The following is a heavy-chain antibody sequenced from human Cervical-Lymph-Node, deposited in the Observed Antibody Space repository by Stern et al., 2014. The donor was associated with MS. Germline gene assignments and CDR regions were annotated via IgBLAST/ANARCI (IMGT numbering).Heavy chain of an antibody. D-gene: IGHD3-9*01. V-gene: IGHV1-69*01. CDR3: ARGWSYDILTGYSY. J-gene: IGHJ4*02. CDR2: IIPIFGRA. Sequence: VQLEESGAEVKKPGSSVKVSCKASGGTFSSYAIDWVRQAPGQGLEWMGGIIPIFGRANYAQKFQGRVTITADESTSTAYMELSSLRSEDTAVYYCARGWSYDILTGYSYWGQGTLVTVSS. CDR1: GGTFSSYA.